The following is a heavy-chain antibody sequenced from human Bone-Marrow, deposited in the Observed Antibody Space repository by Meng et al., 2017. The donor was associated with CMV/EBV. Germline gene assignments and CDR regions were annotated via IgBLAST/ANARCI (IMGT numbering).Heavy chain of an antibody. Sequence: ASVKVSCKASGYTFTGYYMHWVRQAPGQGLEWMGWINPGSGDTGYAQKFQGRLTMARHTSLGTAYMELSSLRSEDTAIYFCAGGDYYTRGGYYLLRFDPWGQGTLVTVSS. CDR3: AGGDYYTRGGYYLLRFDP. CDR2: INPGSGDT. V-gene: IGHV1-8*02. CDR1: GYTFTGYY. D-gene: IGHD3-22*01. J-gene: IGHJ5*02.